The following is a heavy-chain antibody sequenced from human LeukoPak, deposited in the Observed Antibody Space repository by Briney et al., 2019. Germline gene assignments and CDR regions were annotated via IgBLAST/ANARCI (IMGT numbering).Heavy chain of an antibody. V-gene: IGHV1-3*01. CDR1: GYSFSDYA. CDR2: INAGNGKT. J-gene: IGHJ4*02. Sequence: GASEKVSCKASGYSFSDYAIHWVRQAPGQRLEWMGWINAGNGKTKYSQNFQGRVTITRDRSASTAYMELSSLRSEDTSVYYCARGRWTATETTYYLDYWGQGTLVTVSS. D-gene: IGHD4-17*01. CDR3: ARGRWTATETTYYLDY.